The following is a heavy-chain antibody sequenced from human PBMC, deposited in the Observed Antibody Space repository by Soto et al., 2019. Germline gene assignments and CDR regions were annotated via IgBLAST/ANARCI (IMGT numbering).Heavy chain of an antibody. Sequence: SETLSLTCNVSGGSNRSGGYYWSWILHHQRKGLEWIGYIYYSGSTYYNPSLKSRVTISVGTSKNQFSLKLSSVTAAGTAVYYCARGAAAADYYYYGMDVWGQGTTVTVSS. CDR1: GGSNRSGGYY. CDR2: IYYSGST. D-gene: IGHD6-13*01. V-gene: IGHV4-31*03. J-gene: IGHJ6*02. CDR3: ARGAAAADYYYYGMDV.